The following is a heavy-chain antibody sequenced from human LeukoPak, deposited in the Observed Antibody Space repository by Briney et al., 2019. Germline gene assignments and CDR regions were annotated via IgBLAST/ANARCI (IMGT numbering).Heavy chain of an antibody. Sequence: GASVKVSCKASGYTFASYAMHWVRQAPGQRLEWMGWINAGNGNTKYSQKFQGRVTITRDTSASTAYMELSSLRSEDTAVHYCARALDYGDYFDYWGQETLVTVSS. CDR3: ARALDYGDYFDY. CDR1: GYTFASYA. J-gene: IGHJ4*02. D-gene: IGHD4-17*01. V-gene: IGHV1-3*01. CDR2: INAGNGNT.